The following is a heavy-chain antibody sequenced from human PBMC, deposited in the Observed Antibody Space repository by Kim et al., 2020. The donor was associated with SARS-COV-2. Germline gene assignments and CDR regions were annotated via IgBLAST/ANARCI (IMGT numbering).Heavy chain of an antibody. CDR3: ARLGGFPGELDY. D-gene: IGHD3-16*01. CDR2: T. J-gene: IGHJ4*02. V-gene: IGHV4-39*01. Sequence: TYYDPSLKGRSTISVDKSKNQLSLKLSSVTAADTAVYYCARLGGFPGELDYWGQGTLVTVSS.